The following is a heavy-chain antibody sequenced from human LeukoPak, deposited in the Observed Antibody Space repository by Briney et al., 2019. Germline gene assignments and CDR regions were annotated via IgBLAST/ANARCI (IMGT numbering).Heavy chain of an antibody. CDR3: ARLDTAIAPLDY. D-gene: IGHD5-18*01. CDR2: IYYSGST. Sequence: NPSETLSLTCTVSGGSISSSSYYWGWIRQPPGQGLEWIGSIYYSGSTYYNPSLKSRVTVSVDTSKNQFSLKLSSVTAADTAVYYCARLDTAIAPLDYWGQGTLVTVSS. V-gene: IGHV4-39*01. CDR1: GGSISSSSYY. J-gene: IGHJ4*02.